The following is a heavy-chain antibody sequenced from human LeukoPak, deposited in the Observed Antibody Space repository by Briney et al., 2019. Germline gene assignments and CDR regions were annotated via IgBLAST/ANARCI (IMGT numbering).Heavy chain of an antibody. V-gene: IGHV3-64*01. CDR2: ISSNGGST. CDR3: ARDLNSGYADY. CDR1: GFTFSSYA. D-gene: IGHD5-12*01. J-gene: IGHJ4*02. Sequence: GGPLRLSCAASGFTFSSYAMHWVRQAPGKGLEYVSAISSNGGSTYYANSVKGRFTISRDNSKNTLYLQMGSLRAEDMAVYYCARDLNSGYADYWGQGTLVTVSS.